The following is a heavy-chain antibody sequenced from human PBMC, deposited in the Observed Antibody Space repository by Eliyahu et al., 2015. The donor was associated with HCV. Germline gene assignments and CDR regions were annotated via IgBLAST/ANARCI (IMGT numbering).Heavy chain of an antibody. CDR3: AKTDYTNFVTFYNYYGLDV. J-gene: IGHJ6*02. V-gene: IGHV4-39*01. D-gene: IGHD4-11*01. CDR2: IYHTGGA. Sequence: QLQLQESGPGLVKPSXTLALPCNXSGSSXHXGNYXWGWIRQPPGKRLEWIGSIYHTGGAHYNPSLKSRVTMSVDTSKNQFSLNLTSVTAADTAVYYCAKTDYTNFVTFYNYYGLDVWGQGTTVTVSS. CDR1: GSSXHXGNYX.